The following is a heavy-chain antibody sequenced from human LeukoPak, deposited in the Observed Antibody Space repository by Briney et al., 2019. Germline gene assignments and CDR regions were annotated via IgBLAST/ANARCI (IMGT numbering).Heavy chain of an antibody. V-gene: IGHV1-69*06. J-gene: IGHJ4*02. CDR2: IIPIFGTA. CDR3: VLAVAGKGGDY. D-gene: IGHD6-19*01. CDR1: GGTFSSYA. Sequence: SVKVSCKASGGTFSSYATSWVRQAPGQGLEWMGGIIPIFGTANYAQKFQGRVTITADKSTSTAYMELSSLRSEGTAVYYCVLAVAGKGGDYWGQGTLVTVSS.